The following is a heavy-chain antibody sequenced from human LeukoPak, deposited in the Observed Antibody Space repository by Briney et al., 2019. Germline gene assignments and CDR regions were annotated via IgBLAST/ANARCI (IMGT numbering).Heavy chain of an antibody. CDR3: ARGVSYYDSSGYYNEYFQH. CDR1: GGSINISSYY. Sequence: PSETLSLTCTVSGGSINISSYYWGWIRQPPGKGLEWIGSIYYSGSTYYNPSLKSRVSISVDPSKNQFSLKLSSVTAADTAVYYCARGVSYYDSSGYYNEYFQHWGQGSLVTVSS. V-gene: IGHV4-39*01. D-gene: IGHD3-22*01. CDR2: IYYSGST. J-gene: IGHJ1*01.